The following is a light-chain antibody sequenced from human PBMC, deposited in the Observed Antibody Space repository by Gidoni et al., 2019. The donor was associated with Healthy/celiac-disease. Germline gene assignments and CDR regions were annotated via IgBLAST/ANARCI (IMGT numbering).Light chain of an antibody. J-gene: IGLJ2*01. CDR1: SSDVGGYNY. V-gene: IGLV2-14*01. Sequence: SALTPPASVSGSPGQSLTISCTGTSSDVGGYNYVSWYQQHPGKAPKLMIYDVSNRPSGVSNRFSGSKSGNTASLTISGLQAEDEADYYCSSYTSSSTLDVVFGGGTKLTVL. CDR2: DVS. CDR3: SSYTSSSTLDVV.